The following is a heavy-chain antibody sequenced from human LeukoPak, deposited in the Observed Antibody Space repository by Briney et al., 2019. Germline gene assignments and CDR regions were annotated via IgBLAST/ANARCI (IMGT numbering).Heavy chain of an antibody. V-gene: IGHV4-39*01. CDR2: FYYSERP. CDR1: GGSINNRRNY. J-gene: IGHJ6*02. Sequence: SETLSLTCTVSGGSINNRRNYWGWLHQPPGKGLEWIGSFYYSERPYYNPSLESRVTISADTSKNQLSLELTSVTAADTAEYYCARRYSYGSGMYGLDVWGQGTTVTVSS. CDR3: ARRYSYGSGMYGLDV. D-gene: IGHD3-10*01.